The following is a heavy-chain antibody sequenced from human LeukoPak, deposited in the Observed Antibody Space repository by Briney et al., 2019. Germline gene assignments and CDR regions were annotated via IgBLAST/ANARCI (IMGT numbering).Heavy chain of an antibody. D-gene: IGHD3-16*01. CDR2: ISSSSSTI. V-gene: IGHV3-48*01. Sequence: GGSLRLSCAASGFTFSSYSMNWVRQAPGKGLEWVSYISSSSSTIYYADSVKGRFTISRDNAKNSLYLQMNSLRAEDTAVYYCGGGESGGGGLQYYYYYYGMDVWGQGTTVTVSS. CDR3: GGGESGGGGLQYYYYYYGMDV. CDR1: GFTFSSYS. J-gene: IGHJ6*02.